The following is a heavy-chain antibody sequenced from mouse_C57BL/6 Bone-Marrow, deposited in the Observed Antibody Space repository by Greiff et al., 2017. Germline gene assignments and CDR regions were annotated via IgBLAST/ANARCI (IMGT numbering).Heavy chain of an antibody. D-gene: IGHD1-1*01. CDR3: ARYYYGSSYLDY. J-gene: IGHJ2*01. Sequence: QVQLQQSGAELARPGASVKLSCKASGYTFTSYGISWVKQRTGQGLEWIGEIYPRSGNTYYNEKFKGKATLTADKSSSTAYMELRSLTSEDSAVYFRARYYYGSSYLDYWGQGTTLTVSS. CDR2: IYPRSGNT. CDR1: GYTFTSYG. V-gene: IGHV1-81*01.